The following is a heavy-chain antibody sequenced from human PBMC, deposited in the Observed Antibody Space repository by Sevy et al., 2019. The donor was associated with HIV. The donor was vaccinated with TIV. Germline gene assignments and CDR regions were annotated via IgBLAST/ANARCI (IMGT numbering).Heavy chain of an antibody. J-gene: IGHJ6*03. D-gene: IGHD2-2*01. CDR3: ARAPAAMPSYYYYMDV. Sequence: ASVKVSCKASGYTFTSYGISWVRQAPGQGLEWMGWISAYNGNTNYAQKLQGRVTMTTDTSTSTAYMELRSLRSDDTDVYYCARAPAAMPSYYYYMDVWGKGTTVTVSS. CDR2: ISAYNGNT. CDR1: GYTFTSYG. V-gene: IGHV1-18*04.